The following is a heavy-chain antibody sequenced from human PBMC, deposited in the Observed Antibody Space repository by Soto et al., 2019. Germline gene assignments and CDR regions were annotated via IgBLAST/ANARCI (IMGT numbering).Heavy chain of an antibody. CDR3: ASSNYGYMDY. V-gene: IGHV3-7*02. Sequence: EVQLVESGGGLVQPGGSLTLSCAASGFTFSRYWMSWVRQAPGKGLEWVANIKQDGSEKYYVDSVKGRFTISRDNAANSLYLRMNSLRAEDTALYYCASSNYGYMDYWGQGTLVTVSS. CDR2: IKQDGSEK. J-gene: IGHJ4*02. CDR1: GFTFSRYW. D-gene: IGHD5-18*01.